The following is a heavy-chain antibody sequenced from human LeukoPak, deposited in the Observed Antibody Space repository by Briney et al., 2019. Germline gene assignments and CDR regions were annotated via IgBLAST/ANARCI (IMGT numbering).Heavy chain of an antibody. CDR2: IKQDGSEE. CDR1: GFTFNRYW. D-gene: IGHD5-12*01. CDR3: VRDRDSGYDSLYYYYYMDV. V-gene: IGHV3-7*01. J-gene: IGHJ6*03. Sequence: GGSLRLSCVASGFTFNRYWMSWVRQAPGKGLEWVANIKQDGSEENYVDSVRGRLTISRDNAKNSLYLQVNSLRAEDSALYYCVRDRDSGYDSLYYYYYMDVWGRGTTVTVSS.